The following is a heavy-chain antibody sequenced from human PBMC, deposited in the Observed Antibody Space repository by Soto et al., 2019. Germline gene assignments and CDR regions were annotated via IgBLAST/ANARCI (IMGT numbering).Heavy chain of an antibody. J-gene: IGHJ4*02. CDR1: GYTFSSYG. D-gene: IGHD3-22*01. Sequence: ASVKVSCKAYGYTFSSYGLSWVRQAPGQGLEWMGWISAYIVNTVYTQRFKGRLTMATDISTVTAYMELRSLRSDDTAVYYCARDFYQSSGYCDYWGQGTLVTVSS. CDR3: ARDFYQSSGYCDY. V-gene: IGHV1-18*01. CDR2: ISAYIVNT.